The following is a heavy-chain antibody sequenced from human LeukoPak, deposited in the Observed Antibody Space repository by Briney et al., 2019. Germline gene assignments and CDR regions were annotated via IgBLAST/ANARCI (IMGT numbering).Heavy chain of an antibody. J-gene: IGHJ4*02. Sequence: ASVKVSCKASGYTFTSYGISWVRQAPGQGLEWMGWTSAYNGNTNYAQKLQGRVTMTTDTSTSTAYIKLRSLRSDDTAVYYCARAIFGVVIIRTDFDYWGQGTLVTVSS. V-gene: IGHV1-18*01. CDR1: GYTFTSYG. D-gene: IGHD3-3*01. CDR3: ARAIFGVVIIRTDFDY. CDR2: TSAYNGNT.